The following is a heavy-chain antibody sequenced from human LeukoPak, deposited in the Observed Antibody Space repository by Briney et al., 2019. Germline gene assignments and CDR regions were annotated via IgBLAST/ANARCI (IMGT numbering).Heavy chain of an antibody. CDR2: ISGSGGST. J-gene: IGHJ4*02. CDR1: GGSFSDDY. V-gene: IGHV3-23*01. CDR3: AKDPTRYGSGSIDY. Sequence: ETLSLTCDFYGGSFSDDYWSWVRQPPGKGLEWVSAISGSGGSTYYADSVKGRFTISRDNSKNTLYLQMNSLRAEDTAVYYCAKDPTRYGSGSIDYWGQGTLVTVSS. D-gene: IGHD3-10*01.